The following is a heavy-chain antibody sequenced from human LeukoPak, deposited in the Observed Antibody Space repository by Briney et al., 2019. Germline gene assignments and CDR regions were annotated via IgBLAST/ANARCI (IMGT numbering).Heavy chain of an antibody. CDR1: GGSFSGYY. Sequence: SETLSLTCAVYGGSFSGYYWSWIRQPPGKGLEWIGEINHSGSTNYNPSLKSRVTISVDTSKNQFSLKLSSVTAADTAVYYCARGEMVRGVINPWGQGTLVTVSS. CDR3: ARGEMVRGVINP. CDR2: INHSGST. V-gene: IGHV4-34*01. D-gene: IGHD3-10*01. J-gene: IGHJ5*02.